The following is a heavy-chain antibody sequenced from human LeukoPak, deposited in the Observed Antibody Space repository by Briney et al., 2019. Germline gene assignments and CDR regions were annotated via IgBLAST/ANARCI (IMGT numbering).Heavy chain of an antibody. CDR1: GFTFGDYA. J-gene: IGHJ6*02. Sequence: GRSLRLSCTASGFTFGDYAMSWVRQAPGKGLEWVGFIRSKAYGGTTEYAASVKGRFTISRDDSKSIAYLQMNSLKTEDTAVYYCTPYYYGSGSYYRPSTLDVWGQGTTVTVSS. CDR2: IRSKAYGGTT. V-gene: IGHV3-49*04. CDR3: TPYYYGSGSYYRPSTLDV. D-gene: IGHD3-10*01.